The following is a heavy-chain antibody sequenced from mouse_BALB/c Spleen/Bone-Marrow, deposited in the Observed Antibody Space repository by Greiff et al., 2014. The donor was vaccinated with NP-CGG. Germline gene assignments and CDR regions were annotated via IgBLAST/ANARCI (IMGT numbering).Heavy chain of an antibody. CDR3: AKTNRYGYAMDY. V-gene: IGHV2-3*01. D-gene: IGHD1-1*01. CDR1: GFSLSGYG. CDR2: IWGDGSI. Sequence: VQRVESGPGLVAPSQSLSITCTVSGFSLSGYGLSWVRQPSGKGLEWLGVIWGDGSINYHSALISRLSISKDNSKSQVFLELNSLQTDDTATYYCAKTNRYGYAMDYWGQGTSVTVSS. J-gene: IGHJ4*01.